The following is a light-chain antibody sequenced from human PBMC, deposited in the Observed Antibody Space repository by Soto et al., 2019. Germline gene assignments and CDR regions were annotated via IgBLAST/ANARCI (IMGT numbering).Light chain of an antibody. CDR1: SSDVCGYNY. Sequence: QSALTQPASVSGSPGQSITISCTGTSSDVCGYNYVSWYQQHPGKAPKLMIYDVSNRPSGVSNRFSGSKSGNTASLTISGLQAEDEADYYCSSYTSSSTPIYVFGTGTKVTVL. CDR3: SSYTSSSTPIYV. CDR2: DVS. J-gene: IGLJ1*01. V-gene: IGLV2-14*01.